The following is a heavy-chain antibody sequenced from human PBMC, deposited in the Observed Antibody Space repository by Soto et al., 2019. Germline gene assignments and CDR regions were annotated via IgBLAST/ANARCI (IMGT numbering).Heavy chain of an antibody. V-gene: IGHV4-31*03. D-gene: IGHD2-15*01. J-gene: IGHJ4*02. CDR2: IYYTGST. CDR1: GASISSGSYF. Sequence: PSETLSLTCTVSGASISSGSYFWSWLRQHPGKGLEWIGYIYYTGSTRYHPSLKSRVTMSADTSANKFSLELNSLTAADTAVYYCARGGYCNSNSCLFDYWGQGSLVTSPQ. CDR3: ARGGYCNSNSCLFDY.